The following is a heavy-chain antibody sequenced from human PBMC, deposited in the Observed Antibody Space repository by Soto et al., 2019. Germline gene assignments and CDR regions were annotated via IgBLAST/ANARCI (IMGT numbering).Heavy chain of an antibody. CDR2: ISAYNGNT. CDR1: GYTFTSYG. D-gene: IGHD3-3*01. CDR3: ARGYDFWSGYYNVPYYYYYGMDV. V-gene: IGHV1-18*04. Sequence: QVQLVQSGAEVKKPGASVKVSCKASGYTFTSYGISWVRQAPGQGLEWMGWISAYNGNTNYAQKLQGRVTRTTDTSTSTADMELRSLRSDATAVYYCARGYDFWSGYYNVPYYYYYGMDVWGEGTTVIFAS. J-gene: IGHJ6*04.